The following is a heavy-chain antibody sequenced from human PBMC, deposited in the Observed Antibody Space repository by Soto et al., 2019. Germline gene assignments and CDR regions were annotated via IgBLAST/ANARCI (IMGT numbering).Heavy chain of an antibody. CDR2: INPSGST. J-gene: IGHJ4*02. V-gene: IGHV4-34*01. CDR3: AVFPTYGDSPSYFDY. Sequence: PSESLFLTCDLYGRSFSGYYWSWIRQPPGKGLEWIGEINPSGSTNYNQSLKSRVTISVDTSKNQFSLKLSSVTAADTAVYYRAVFPTYGDSPSYFDYWGQGSLVTVSS. CDR1: GRSFSGYY. D-gene: IGHD4-17*01.